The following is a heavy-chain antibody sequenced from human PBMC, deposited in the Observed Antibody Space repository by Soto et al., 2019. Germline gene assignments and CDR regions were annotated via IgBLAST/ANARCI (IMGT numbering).Heavy chain of an antibody. CDR3: ASLSGGLSNWFDP. J-gene: IGHJ5*02. D-gene: IGHD7-27*01. Sequence: ASETLSLTCTVSGGSISSGDYYWSWIRQPPGKGLEWIGYIYYSGSTYYNPSLKSRVTISVDTSKNQFSLKLSSVTAADTAVYYCASLSGGLSNWFDPSGQGTLVTVSS. V-gene: IGHV4-30-4*01. CDR1: GGSISSGDYY. CDR2: IYYSGST.